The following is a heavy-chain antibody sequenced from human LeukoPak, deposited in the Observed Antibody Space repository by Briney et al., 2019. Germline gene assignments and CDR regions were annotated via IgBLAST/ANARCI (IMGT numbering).Heavy chain of an antibody. CDR2: ISYDGSNK. J-gene: IGHJ4*02. CDR1: GFNFDDYA. Sequence: GGSLRLSCAASGFNFDDYAMHWVRQAPGRGLEWVAVISYDGSNKYYADSVKGRFTISRDNSKNTLYLQMNSLRAEDTAVYYCARDLYSIAVAGGCDYWGQGTLVTVSS. V-gene: IGHV3-30*04. D-gene: IGHD6-19*01. CDR3: ARDLYSIAVAGGCDY.